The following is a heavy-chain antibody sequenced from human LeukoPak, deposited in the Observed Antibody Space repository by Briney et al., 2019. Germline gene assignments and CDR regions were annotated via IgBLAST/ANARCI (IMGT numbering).Heavy chain of an antibody. CDR1: GYTFTSYG. V-gene: IGHV7-4-1*02. Sequence: ASVKVSCTASGYTFTSYGMNWVRQAPGQGLEWMGWINTGSGNPTYAQGFTGRFVFSLDTSVSTAYLQISSLQAEDTAVYYCAITSGWYRERHYYYYMDVWGKGTTVTVSS. J-gene: IGHJ6*03. CDR3: AITSGWYRERHYYYYMDV. D-gene: IGHD6-19*01. CDR2: INTGSGNP.